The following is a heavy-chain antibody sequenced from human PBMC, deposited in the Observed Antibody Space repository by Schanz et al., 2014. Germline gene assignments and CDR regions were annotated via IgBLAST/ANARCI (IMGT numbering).Heavy chain of an antibody. CDR1: GFTVSNNY. D-gene: IGHD3-10*01. CDR3: ATVGSETYSIYWYFDL. J-gene: IGHJ2*01. Sequence: EVQLGESGGGLVQPGGSLRLSCAASGFTVSNNYMSWVRQPPGKGLEWVSVLYNNGAAYYAESVRGRFAISRDNSKNTXXLQMNRLXXXXXXXXXXATVGSETYSIYWYFDLWGRGTLVTVSS. V-gene: IGHV3-66*01. CDR2: LYNNGAA.